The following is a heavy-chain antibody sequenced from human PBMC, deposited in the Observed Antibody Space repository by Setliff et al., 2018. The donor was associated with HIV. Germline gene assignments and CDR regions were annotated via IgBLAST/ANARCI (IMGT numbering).Heavy chain of an antibody. CDR3: ARRYCSGGLCHQLFDY. Sequence: GGSLRLSCAASGFTFSDHWMTWVRQAPGKGLEWVANINGDGGEKYYVDSVRGRFTISRGNARNSLYLQMNSLRAEDTAMYYCARRYCSGGLCHQLFDYWGQGTLVTVSS. V-gene: IGHV3-7*01. J-gene: IGHJ4*02. CDR2: INGDGGEK. D-gene: IGHD2-15*01. CDR1: GFTFSDHW.